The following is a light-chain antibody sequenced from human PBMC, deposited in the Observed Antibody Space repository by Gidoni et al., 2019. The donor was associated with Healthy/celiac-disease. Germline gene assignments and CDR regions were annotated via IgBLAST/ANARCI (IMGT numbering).Light chain of an antibody. Sequence: DIQMTQSSSSLSASGGDRVTITCRASQSISSYLNWYQQKQGKAPKLLIYAASSLQSGVPSRFSSSGSGTDFTLTISSLQPEDFATYYCQQSYSTPWTFXQXTKVEIK. CDR1: QSISSY. CDR2: AAS. CDR3: QQSYSTPWT. V-gene: IGKV1-39*01. J-gene: IGKJ1*01.